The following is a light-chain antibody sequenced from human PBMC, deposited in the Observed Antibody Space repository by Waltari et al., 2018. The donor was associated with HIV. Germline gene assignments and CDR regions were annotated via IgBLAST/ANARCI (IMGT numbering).Light chain of an antibody. V-gene: IGLV1-51*01. CDR3: EAWDNRLSGVL. CDR2: ENN. J-gene: IGLJ3*02. Sequence: QSVLTQPPSVSAAPGQNVTISCSGSTSNIAKNYVAWYQQLPGTAPKLVIYENNKRPSGIPGRFSGSKSGTSATLGIAGLQTGDEADYDCEAWDNRLSGVLFGGGTKLTVL. CDR1: TSNIAKNY.